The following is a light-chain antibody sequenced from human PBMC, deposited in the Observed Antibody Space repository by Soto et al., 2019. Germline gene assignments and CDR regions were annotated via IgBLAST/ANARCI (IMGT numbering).Light chain of an antibody. CDR3: QQYNSYPQT. V-gene: IGKV1-16*02. Sequence: DIQMTQSPSSLSASVGDRVTITCRASQGISKYLDWFKQKPGNAPKSLIYASSILQSGVPSKFRGSGSATDFTLTINSLPPTDFATYYCQQYNSYPQTFGQGTKLEIK. CDR2: ASS. CDR1: QGISKY. J-gene: IGKJ2*01.